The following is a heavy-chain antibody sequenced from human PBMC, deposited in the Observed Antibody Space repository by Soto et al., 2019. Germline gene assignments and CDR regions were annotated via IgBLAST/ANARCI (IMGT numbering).Heavy chain of an antibody. CDR3: ARGDTSGWSRGGFDY. Sequence: HTLAHTRGFTDASVCSSGAALNWIRQAPARGLEWLGRTYYRSKCYSDYAVSVKSRITINPDTSKNQFSLHLHSVTPEDTAVYYCARGDTSGWSRGGFDYWGQGTLVTASS. V-gene: IGHV6-1*01. CDR2: TYYRSKCYS. CDR1: DASVCSSGAA. D-gene: IGHD6-19*01. J-gene: IGHJ4*02.